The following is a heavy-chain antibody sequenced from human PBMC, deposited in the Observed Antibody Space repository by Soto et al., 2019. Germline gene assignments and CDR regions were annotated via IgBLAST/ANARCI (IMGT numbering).Heavy chain of an antibody. CDR3: AHRPSYFIYCNCDSGFDY. CDR1: GFSLSTSGVG. J-gene: IGHJ4*02. Sequence: QITLKESGPTLVKPTQTLTLTCTFSGFSLSTSGVGVGWIRQPPGKALEWLALIYWDDDKRYSPSLKSRLTITTDTSKNQVVLTMTIMDPVDTATYYCAHRPSYFIYCNCDSGFDYWGQGTLVTVSS. V-gene: IGHV2-5*02. D-gene: IGHD3-10*01. CDR2: IYWDDDK.